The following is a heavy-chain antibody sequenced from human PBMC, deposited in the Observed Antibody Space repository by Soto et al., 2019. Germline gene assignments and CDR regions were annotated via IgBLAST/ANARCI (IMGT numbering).Heavy chain of an antibody. Sequence: SETLSLTCTVSGDSIRSSSYWGWIRQPPGKGLEWIGSIYSTGNTYYNPSLNSQVTISVDTSKNQFSLNVIFVTAADTAVYYCRRSSRYSTDVWGQGTTVTVSS. CDR1: GDSIRSSSY. CDR3: RRSSRYSTDV. J-gene: IGHJ6*02. CDR2: IYSTGNT. V-gene: IGHV4-39*01. D-gene: IGHD6-13*01.